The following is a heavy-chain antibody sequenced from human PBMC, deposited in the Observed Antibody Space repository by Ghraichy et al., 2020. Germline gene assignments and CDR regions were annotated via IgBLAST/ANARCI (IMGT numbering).Heavy chain of an antibody. V-gene: IGHV4-4*02. CDR1: GGSISSSNW. J-gene: IGHJ4*02. D-gene: IGHD3-3*01. CDR3: ARGFGGSSYYTRFSY. CDR2: IHQSGSS. Sequence: SETLSLTCAVSGGSISSSNWWSWVRQPPGKGLEWIGEIHQSGSSNYNPSLKSRLTISIDKSKNQFSLKLSSVTAADTAVYYCARGFGGSSYYTRFSYWGQGALVTVSS.